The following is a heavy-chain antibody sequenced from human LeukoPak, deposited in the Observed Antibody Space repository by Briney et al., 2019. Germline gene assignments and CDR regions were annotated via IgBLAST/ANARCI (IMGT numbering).Heavy chain of an antibody. CDR3: ASETGDYDY. J-gene: IGHJ4*02. V-gene: IGHV3-7*01. CDR2: IKQDGSEK. Sequence: GGSLRLSCAASGFTFSSYAIGWVRQAPGKGLEWVANIKQDGSEKYYVDSVKGRFTISRDNAKNSLYLQMNSLRAEDTAVYYCASETGDYDYWGQGTLVTVSS. CDR1: GFTFSSYA. D-gene: IGHD7-27*01.